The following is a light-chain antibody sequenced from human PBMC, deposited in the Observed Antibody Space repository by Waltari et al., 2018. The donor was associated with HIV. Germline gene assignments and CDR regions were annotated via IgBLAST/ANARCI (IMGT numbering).Light chain of an antibody. Sequence: QSVLTQPPSASGTPGQRVTISCSGSSSNIGSNSVYWYHQVPGTAPKLLIYRDSRRPSGVPGRFSGSKSGASTSLAISGLRSEDEADYYCATWDDSLSTVIFGGGTKLTVL. CDR3: ATWDDSLSTVI. J-gene: IGLJ2*01. CDR1: SSNIGSNS. CDR2: RDS. V-gene: IGLV1-47*01.